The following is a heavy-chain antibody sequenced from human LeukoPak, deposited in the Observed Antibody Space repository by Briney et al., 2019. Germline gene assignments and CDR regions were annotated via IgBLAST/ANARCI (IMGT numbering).Heavy chain of an antibody. CDR3: ARDGRYLSNWFDP. D-gene: IGHD1-26*01. CDR1: GYTFTSYY. CDR2: ISAYNGNT. Sequence: GASVKVSCKASGYTFTSYYMHWVRQAPGQGLEWMGWISAYNGNTNYAQKLQGRVTMTTDTSTSTAYMELRSLRSDDTAVYYCARDGRYLSNWFDPWGQGTLVTVSS. V-gene: IGHV1-18*04. J-gene: IGHJ5*02.